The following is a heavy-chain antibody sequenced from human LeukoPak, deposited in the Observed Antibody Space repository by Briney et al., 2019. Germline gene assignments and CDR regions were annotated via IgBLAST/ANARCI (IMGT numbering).Heavy chain of an antibody. J-gene: IGHJ4*02. Sequence: GGSLRLSCAASGFTLSDYYMNWVRQAPGKGLEWVSYISSTSSTMYYADSVKGRFTISRDNAKNSLYLQMNSLRDEDTAVYYCARGSAGALDYWGQGTLVTVSS. CDR3: ARGSAGALDY. CDR2: ISSTSSTM. V-gene: IGHV3-48*02. CDR1: GFTLSDYY. D-gene: IGHD1-26*01.